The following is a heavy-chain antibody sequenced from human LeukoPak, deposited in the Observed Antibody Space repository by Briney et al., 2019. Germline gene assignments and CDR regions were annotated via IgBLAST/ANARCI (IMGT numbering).Heavy chain of an antibody. V-gene: IGHV3-7*01. J-gene: IGHJ4*02. Sequence: PGGSLRLSCVGSGYIFSTYWMNWVSQAPGKGLEWVANIKQDGSEKYHVDSVKGRFTISRDNAKNSLYLQMDSLRVEDTAVYYCARGRECSGTGCYLPGIYWGQGILVTVSS. CDR3: ARGRECSGTGCYLPGIY. CDR1: GYIFSTYW. CDR2: IKQDGSEK. D-gene: IGHD2-2*01.